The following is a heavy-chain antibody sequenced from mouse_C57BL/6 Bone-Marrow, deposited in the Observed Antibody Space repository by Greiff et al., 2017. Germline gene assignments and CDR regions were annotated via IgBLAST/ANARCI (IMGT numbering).Heavy chain of an antibody. Sequence: QVQLQQSGAELVRPGASVKMSCKASGYTFTSYTMHWVKQRPGQGLEWIGYINPSSGYTKYNQKFKVKATLTADKSSSTAYMQLSSLTSEDSAVYCCASVALDYWGQGTTLTVSS. CDR2: INPSSGYT. CDR1: GYTFTSYT. D-gene: IGHD1-1*01. CDR3: ASVALDY. J-gene: IGHJ2*01. V-gene: IGHV1-4*01.